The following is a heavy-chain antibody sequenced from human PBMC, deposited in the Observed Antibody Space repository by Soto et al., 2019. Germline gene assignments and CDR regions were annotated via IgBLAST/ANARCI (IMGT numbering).Heavy chain of an antibody. V-gene: IGHV4-38-2*01. Sequence: SETLSLTCAVSGYSISIGYYWGWIRQPPGKGLEWIGSIYHSGSTYYNPSLKSRVTISVDTSKNQFSLKLSSVTAADTAVYYCARSGCYKTIFGVVRCTDRNWFDPWGQGTLVTVSS. CDR2: IYHSGST. CDR3: ARSGCYKTIFGVVRCTDRNWFDP. J-gene: IGHJ5*02. CDR1: GYSISIGYY. D-gene: IGHD3-3*01.